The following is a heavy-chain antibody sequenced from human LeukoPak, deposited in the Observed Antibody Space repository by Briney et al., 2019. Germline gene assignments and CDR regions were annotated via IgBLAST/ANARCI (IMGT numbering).Heavy chain of an antibody. Sequence: GGSLRLSCAASGFTFINYGMSWVRQAPGKGLEWVSAMSSSDDGRYYAASVRGRFTISRDTSRSTLYLQMNSLRAEDAAVYYCAKAPVTSCRGAFCYPFDYWGQGTLVTVSS. CDR2: MSSSDDGR. CDR3: AKAPVTSCRGAFCYPFDY. V-gene: IGHV3-23*01. D-gene: IGHD2-15*01. J-gene: IGHJ4*02. CDR1: GFTFINYG.